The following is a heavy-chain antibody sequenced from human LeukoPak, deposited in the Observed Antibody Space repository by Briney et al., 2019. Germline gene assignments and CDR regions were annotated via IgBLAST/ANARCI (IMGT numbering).Heavy chain of an antibody. V-gene: IGHV4-39*07. CDR1: GGSISSSSYY. Sequence: SETLSLTCTVSGGSISSSSYYWGWIRQPPGRGLEWIGSIYLSGSTYYNPSLKSRVTISVDTSKNQFSLKLSSVTAADTAVYYCANEMATIMGWYFDLWGRGTLVTVSS. CDR2: IYLSGST. D-gene: IGHD5-24*01. J-gene: IGHJ2*01. CDR3: ANEMATIMGWYFDL.